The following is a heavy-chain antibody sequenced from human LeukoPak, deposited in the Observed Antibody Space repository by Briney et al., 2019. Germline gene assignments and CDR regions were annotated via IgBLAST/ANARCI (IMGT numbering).Heavy chain of an antibody. CDR1: GLTASHNVNNA. CDR3: AKAPVWNYYYGLDV. J-gene: IGHJ6*02. CDR2: ITTSGST. D-gene: IGHD2-21*01. Sequence: GGSLRLSCAASGLTASHNVNNAMSWVRHAPGKGLEWVSGITTSGSTYYADSVKGRFTISRENSNNTLYLHMDSLRAEDTAVYYCAKAPVWNYYYGLDVWGQGTTVTVSS. V-gene: IGHV3-23*01.